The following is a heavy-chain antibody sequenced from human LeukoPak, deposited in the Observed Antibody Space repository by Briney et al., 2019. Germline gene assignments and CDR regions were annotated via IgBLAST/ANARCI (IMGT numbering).Heavy chain of an antibody. CDR1: GFAFSTYG. CDR3: ATEHWGPNS. V-gene: IGHV3-7*01. CDR2: IKGGGSDK. Sequence: GGSLRLSCAASGFAFSTYGMSWVRQAPGKGLEWLANIKGGGSDKNYVDSVKGRFTISRDNAKNSLFLQMSSLRGEDTALYYCATEHWGPNSWGQGTLVTVSS. J-gene: IGHJ4*02. D-gene: IGHD3-16*01.